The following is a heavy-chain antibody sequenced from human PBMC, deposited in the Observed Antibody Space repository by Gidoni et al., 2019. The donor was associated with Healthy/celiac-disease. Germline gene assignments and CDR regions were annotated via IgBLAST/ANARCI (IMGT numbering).Heavy chain of an antibody. D-gene: IGHD5-18*01. CDR2: ISSSSSYI. J-gene: IGHJ4*02. Sequence: EVQLVESGGGLVKPGGSLRLSCAASGFTFSSYSMNWVRQAPGKGLEWVSSISSSSSYIYYADSVKGRFTISRDNAKNSLYLQMNSLRAEDTAVYYCARGYGVLFGIFDYWGQGTLVTVSS. V-gene: IGHV3-21*01. CDR3: ARGYGVLFGIFDY. CDR1: GFTFSSYS.